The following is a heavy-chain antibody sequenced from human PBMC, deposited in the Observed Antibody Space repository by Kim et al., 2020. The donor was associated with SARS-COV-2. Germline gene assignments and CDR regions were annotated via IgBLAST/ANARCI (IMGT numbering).Heavy chain of an antibody. D-gene: IGHD1-26*01. CDR1: GYTFTSYG. CDR2: ISAYNGNT. V-gene: IGHV1-18*01. Sequence: ASVKVSCKASGYTFTSYGISWVRQAPGQGLEWMGWISAYNGNTNYAQKLQGRVTMTTDTSTSTAYMELRSLRSDDTAVYYCARDSHWGGATPPGFDYWAREPWSTSPQ. CDR3: ARDSHWGGATPPGFDY. J-gene: IGHJ4*02.